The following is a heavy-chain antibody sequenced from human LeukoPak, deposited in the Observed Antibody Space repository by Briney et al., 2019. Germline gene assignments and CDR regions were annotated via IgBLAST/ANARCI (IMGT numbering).Heavy chain of an antibody. CDR1: GFTFNSYS. Sequence: GGSLRLPHAASGFTFNSYSLNWVRQAPGKGLEWVSSISSSSSYIYYADSVKGRFTISRDNDKNSLYLQMNSLRAEHTAVDYCARGGRRTGAFYIGGQATMVTVSS. D-gene: IGHD1-1*01. CDR3: ARGGRRTGAFYI. J-gene: IGHJ3*02. V-gene: IGHV3-21*01. CDR2: ISSSSSYI.